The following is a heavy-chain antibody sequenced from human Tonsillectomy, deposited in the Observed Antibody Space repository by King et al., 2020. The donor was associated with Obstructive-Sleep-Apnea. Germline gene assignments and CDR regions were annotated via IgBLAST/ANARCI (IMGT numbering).Heavy chain of an antibody. CDR1: GGSISSSSYY. Sequence: QLQESGPGLVKPSETLSLTCTVSGGSISSSSYYWGWIRQPPGKGLEWIGSIYYSGSTYSNPSLRSRVTISVDTPKNQFSLKLSSVTAADTAVYYCARGLTIFWRGIPIYYFDYWGQGTLVTVSS. CDR3: ARGLTIFWRGIPIYYFDY. CDR2: IYYSGST. D-gene: IGHD3-9*01. V-gene: IGHV4-39*07. J-gene: IGHJ4*02.